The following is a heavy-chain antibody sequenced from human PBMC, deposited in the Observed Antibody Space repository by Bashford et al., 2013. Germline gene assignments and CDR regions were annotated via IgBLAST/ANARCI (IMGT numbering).Heavy chain of an antibody. V-gene: IGHV3-30-3*01. CDR2: ISYDGSNK. D-gene: IGHD2-2*02. J-gene: IGHJ5*01. CDR3: ARAAAIELHNWFDP. Sequence: GGSVETLLCSLWILPSVAMLCTGSGHGSRQGAWSGWAVISYDGSNKYYADSVKGRFTISRDNSKNTLYLQMNSLRAEDTAVYYCARAAAIELHNWFDPWGRGTLSPSPQ. CDR1: ILPSVAML.